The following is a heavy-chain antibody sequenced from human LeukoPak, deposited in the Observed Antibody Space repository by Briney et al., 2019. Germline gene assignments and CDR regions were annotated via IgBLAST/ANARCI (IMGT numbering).Heavy chain of an antibody. CDR3: ARDPIGGAPDFLHY. CDR1: GFRFSDYA. CDR2: ISADATIM. V-gene: IGHV3-30-3*01. J-gene: IGHJ4*02. D-gene: IGHD1-26*01. Sequence: GGSLRLSCAGSGFRFSDYAMHWVRQAPSKGTEWVAVISADATIMLYEDSVKGRFTVSKDYFRNTLYLQMNTLRAEDSAVYYCARDPIGGAPDFLHYWGQGTLVTVSS.